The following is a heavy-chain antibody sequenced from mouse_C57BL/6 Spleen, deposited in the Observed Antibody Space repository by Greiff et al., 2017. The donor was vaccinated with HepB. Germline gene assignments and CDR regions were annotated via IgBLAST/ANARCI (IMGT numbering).Heavy chain of an antibody. D-gene: IGHD2-3*01. J-gene: IGHJ1*03. CDR3: TTGGYYNWYFDV. Sequence: EVKLQQSGAELVRPGASVKLSCTASGFNIKDDYMHWVKQRPEQGLEWIGWIDPENGDTEYASKFQGKATITADTSSNTAYLQLSSLTSEDTAVYYCTTGGYYNWYFDVWGTGTTVTVSS. CDR2: IDPENGDT. V-gene: IGHV14-4*01. CDR1: GFNIKDDY.